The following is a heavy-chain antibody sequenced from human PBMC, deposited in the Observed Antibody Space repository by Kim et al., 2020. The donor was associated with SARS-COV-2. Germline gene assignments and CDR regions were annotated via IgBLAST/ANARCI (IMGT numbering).Heavy chain of an antibody. Sequence: GGSLRLSCAASGFTFSDYYMSWIRQAPGKGLEWVSYISSSSSYTNYADSVKGRFTISRDNAKNSLYLQMNSLRAEDTAVYYCARRDCSGGSCLFDYWGQGTLVTVSS. D-gene: IGHD2-15*01. CDR2: ISSSSSYT. CDR1: GFTFSDYY. J-gene: IGHJ4*02. V-gene: IGHV3-11*03. CDR3: ARRDCSGGSCLFDY.